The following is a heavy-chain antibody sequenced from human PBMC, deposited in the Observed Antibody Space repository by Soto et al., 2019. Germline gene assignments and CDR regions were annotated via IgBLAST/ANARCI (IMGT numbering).Heavy chain of an antibody. D-gene: IGHD3-10*01. CDR2: IYYSGST. Sequence: QLQLQESGPGLVKPSETLSLTCTVSGGSISSSSYYWGWIRQPPGKGLEWIGSIYYSGSTYYNPSLKSRVTISVDTSKNQFSLKLSSVTAADTAVYYCASLLMVRGVITQSWYFDLWGRGTLVTVSS. CDR1: GGSISSSSYY. J-gene: IGHJ2*01. V-gene: IGHV4-39*01. CDR3: ASLLMVRGVITQSWYFDL.